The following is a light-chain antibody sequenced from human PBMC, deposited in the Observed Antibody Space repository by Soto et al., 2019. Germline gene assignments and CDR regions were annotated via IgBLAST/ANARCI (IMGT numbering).Light chain of an antibody. CDR1: QGISSY. J-gene: IGKJ3*01. CDR3: QQLNSYPRS. Sequence: DIQLTPSPSFLSASVGDIVTSTCRASQGISSYFAWDQQKPGNAPKLLIYAASTLQSRVPSRFSGSGSGTEFTLTISRLQPEDFANYYCQQLNSYPRSFGPGTKGDIK. CDR2: AAS. V-gene: IGKV1-9*01.